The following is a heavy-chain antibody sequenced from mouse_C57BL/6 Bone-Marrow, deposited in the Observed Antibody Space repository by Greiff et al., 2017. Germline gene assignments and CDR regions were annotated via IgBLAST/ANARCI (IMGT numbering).Heavy chain of an antibody. V-gene: IGHV1-4*01. J-gene: IGHJ4*01. D-gene: IGHD1-1*01. CDR1: GYTFTSYT. Sequence: VKLMESGAELARPGASVKMSCKASGYTFTSYTMHWVKQRPGQGLEWIGYINPRSGCTTYNQKFKDKATLTADKSSSTAYMQLSSLTSEDSEVYACASGLLRSLYAMDYWGQGTSVTVSP. CDR2: INPRSGCT. CDR3: ASGLLRSLYAMDY.